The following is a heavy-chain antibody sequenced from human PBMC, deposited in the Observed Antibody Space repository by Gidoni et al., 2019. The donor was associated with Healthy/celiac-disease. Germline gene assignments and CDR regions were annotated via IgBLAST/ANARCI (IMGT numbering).Heavy chain of an antibody. CDR1: GFTFSSYG. V-gene: IGHV3-30*18. D-gene: IGHD6-13*01. CDR2: ISYDGSNK. Sequence: QVQLVESGGGVVQPGRSLRLSCAASGFTFSSYGMHWVRQAPGKGLEWVAVISYDGSNKYYADSVKGRFTISRDNSKNTLYLQMNSLRAEDTAVYYCAKDRSKKQQLAPGGYGMDVWGQGTTVTVSS. J-gene: IGHJ6*02. CDR3: AKDRSKKQQLAPGGYGMDV.